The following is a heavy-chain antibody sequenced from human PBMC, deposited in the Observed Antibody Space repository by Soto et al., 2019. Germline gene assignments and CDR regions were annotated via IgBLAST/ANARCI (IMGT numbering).Heavy chain of an antibody. Sequence: PGGSLRLSCAASGFTFSSYGMHWVRQAPGKGLEWVAVISYDGSNKYYADSVKGRFTISRDNSKNTLYLQMNSLRAEDTALYYCAKDRKLGSSGWYRLAVDYWGQGTLVTVSS. CDR1: GFTFSSYG. CDR2: ISYDGSNK. J-gene: IGHJ4*02. CDR3: AKDRKLGSSGWYRLAVDY. D-gene: IGHD6-19*01. V-gene: IGHV3-30*18.